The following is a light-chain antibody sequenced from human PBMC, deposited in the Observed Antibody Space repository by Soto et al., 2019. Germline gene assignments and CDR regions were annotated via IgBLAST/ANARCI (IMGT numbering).Light chain of an antibody. CDR1: SSDVGSYKY. CDR2: EVS. V-gene: IGLV2-23*02. Sequence: QSVLTQPASVSGSPGQSITISCTGTSSDVGSYKYVSWYQQHPGKAPKLMIYEVSTRPSGYANRFSGSKSGNTASLTISGLQAEDEADYYCCSYAGSSTYVFGTGTKVTVL. CDR3: CSYAGSSTYV. J-gene: IGLJ1*01.